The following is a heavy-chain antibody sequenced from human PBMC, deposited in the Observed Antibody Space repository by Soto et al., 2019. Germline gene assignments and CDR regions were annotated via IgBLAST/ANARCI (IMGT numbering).Heavy chain of an antibody. V-gene: IGHV1-69*04. CDR3: ARESRGSGSYNRDYYYYYYMDV. D-gene: IGHD3-10*01. CDR2: IIPILGIA. J-gene: IGHJ6*03. Sequence: ASVKVSCKASGGTFSSYTISWVRQAPGQGLEWMGRIIPILGIANYAQKFQGRVTITADKSTSTAYMELSSLRSEDTAVYYCARESRGSGSYNRDYYYYYYMDVWGKGTTVTVSS. CDR1: GGTFSSYT.